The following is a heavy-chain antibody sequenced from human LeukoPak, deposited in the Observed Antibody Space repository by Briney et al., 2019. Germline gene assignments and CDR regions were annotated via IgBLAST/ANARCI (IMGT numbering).Heavy chain of an antibody. CDR3: ARDPRRYYYDSSGYYYNY. CDR1: GFTFSSYA. J-gene: IGHJ4*02. Sequence: GGSQRLSCAASGFTFSSYAMYWVRQAPGKGLEWVAVISHDGSNDNYADSVKGRFTISRDNSKNTLYLQINSLRAEDTAVYYCARDPRRYYYDSSGYYYNYWGQGTLVTVSS. D-gene: IGHD3-22*01. CDR2: ISHDGSND. V-gene: IGHV3-30-3*01.